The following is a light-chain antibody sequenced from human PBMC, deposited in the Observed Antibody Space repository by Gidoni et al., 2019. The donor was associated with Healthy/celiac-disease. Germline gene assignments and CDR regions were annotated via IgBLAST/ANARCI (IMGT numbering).Light chain of an antibody. J-gene: IGLJ1*01. V-gene: IGLV1-40*01. CDR3: QSYDSSLSGYV. CDR2: GNS. CDR1: SSNIGAGYD. Sequence: QSVLTQPPSVSGAPGPRVTISCTRGSSNIGAGYDVHWYQQRPGTAPKLLIYGNSNRPSGVPDRFSGSKSGTSASLAITGLQAEDEADYYCQSYDSSLSGYVFGTGTKVTVL.